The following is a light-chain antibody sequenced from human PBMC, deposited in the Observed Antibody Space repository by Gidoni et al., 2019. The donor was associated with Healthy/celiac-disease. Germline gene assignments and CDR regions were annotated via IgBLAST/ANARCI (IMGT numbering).Light chain of an antibody. V-gene: IGLV2-14*03. CDR3: SSYTSSSSGVV. J-gene: IGLJ2*01. CDR2: DVS. Sequence: QSALTQPASVSGSPGQPITISCTGTSSDVGSYNYVSWYQQHPGKAPKLMIYDVSNRPSGVSNRFSGSKSGNTASLTISGLQAEDEADYYCSSYTSSSSGVVFGGGTKLTVL. CDR1: SSDVGSYNY.